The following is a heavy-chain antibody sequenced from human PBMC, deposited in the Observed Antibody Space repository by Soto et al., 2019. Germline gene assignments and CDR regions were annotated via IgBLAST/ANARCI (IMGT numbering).Heavy chain of an antibody. CDR2: ISGSGGST. CDR3: AKDPEGSSWYWLNWFDP. CDR1: GFTFSSYA. V-gene: IGHV3-23*01. J-gene: IGHJ5*02. D-gene: IGHD6-13*01. Sequence: GGSLRLSCAASGFTFSSYAMSWVRQAPGKGLEWVSAISGSGGSTYYADSVKGRFTISRDNSKNTLYLQMNSLRAEDTAVYYCAKDPEGSSWYWLNWFDPWGQGTLVTVSS.